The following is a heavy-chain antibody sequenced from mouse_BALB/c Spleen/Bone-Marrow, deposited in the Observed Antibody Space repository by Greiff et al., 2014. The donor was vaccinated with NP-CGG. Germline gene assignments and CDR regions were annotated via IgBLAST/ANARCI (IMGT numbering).Heavy chain of an antibody. Sequence: EVQLQQSGAELVRPGALVKLSCKASGFNIKDYYMHWVKQRPEQGLEWIGWIDPENGNTIYDPKFQGKASITADTSSNTAYLQLSSLTSEDTAVYYCAGGNYRFAYWGQGTLVTVPA. CDR1: GFNIKDYY. CDR3: AGGNYRFAY. V-gene: IGHV14-1*02. J-gene: IGHJ3*01. D-gene: IGHD2-1*01. CDR2: IDPENGNT.